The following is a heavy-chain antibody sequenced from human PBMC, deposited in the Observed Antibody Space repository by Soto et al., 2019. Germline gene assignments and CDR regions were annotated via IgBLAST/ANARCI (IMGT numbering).Heavy chain of an antibody. J-gene: IGHJ6*02. CDR2: IYWDDDK. CDR1: GFSLSTSGVG. CDR3: AHDSVGRYGMDV. D-gene: IGHD1-26*01. Sequence: QITLKESGPTLVKPTQTLTLTCTFSGFSLSTSGVGVGWIRQPPGKALEWLALIYWDDDKRYSPSLKSRLTITKDTSKNQVVLTRTDMDPVETATYYCAHDSVGRYGMDVWGQGTTVTVSS. V-gene: IGHV2-5*02.